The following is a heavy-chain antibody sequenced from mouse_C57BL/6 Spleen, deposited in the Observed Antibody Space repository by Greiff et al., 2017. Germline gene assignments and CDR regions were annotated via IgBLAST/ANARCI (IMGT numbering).Heavy chain of an antibody. D-gene: IGHD3-3*01. CDR2: IDPSDSYT. Sequence: QVQLQQSGAELVRPGTSVKLSCKASGYTFTSYWMHWVKQRPGQGLEWIGVIDPSDSYTNYNQKFKGKATLTVDTSSSTAYMQLSSLTSEDSAVYYCARSAGPYFDYWGQGTTLTVSS. CDR3: ARSAGPYFDY. V-gene: IGHV1-59*01. J-gene: IGHJ2*01. CDR1: GYTFTSYW.